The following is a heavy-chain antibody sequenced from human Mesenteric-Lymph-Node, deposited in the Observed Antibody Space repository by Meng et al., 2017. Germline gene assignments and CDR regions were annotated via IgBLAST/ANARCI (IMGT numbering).Heavy chain of an antibody. CDR3: SGDRSISWFFS. D-gene: IGHD1-26*01. CDR2: IYYTGST. J-gene: IGHJ5*01. CDR1: GGSISPYW. V-gene: IGHV4-59*12. Sequence: GSLRLSCTVSGGSISPYWWTWIRQPPGKGLEWIGNIYYTGSTNYDPSLKSRVTISVDTYKNQFSLKLSSVTAADTAMYYCSGDRSISWFFSWGQGTLVTVSS.